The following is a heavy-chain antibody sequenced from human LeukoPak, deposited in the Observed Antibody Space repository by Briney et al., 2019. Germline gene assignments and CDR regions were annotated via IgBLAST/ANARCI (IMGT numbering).Heavy chain of an antibody. V-gene: IGHV1-69*13. CDR1: GGTFSSYA. CDR3: ARDLEVRLGYYYMDV. D-gene: IGHD5-12*01. J-gene: IGHJ6*03. CDR2: IIPIFGTA. Sequence: SVKVSCKASGGTFSSYAISWVRQAPGQGLEWMGGIIPIFGTANYAQKFQGRVTITADESTSTAYMELSSLRSEDTAVYYCARDLEVRLGYYYMDVWGKGTTVTVSS.